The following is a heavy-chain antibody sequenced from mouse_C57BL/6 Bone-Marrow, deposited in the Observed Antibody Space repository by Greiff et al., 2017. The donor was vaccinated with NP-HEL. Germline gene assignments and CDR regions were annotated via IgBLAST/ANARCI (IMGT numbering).Heavy chain of an antibody. V-gene: IGHV5-9-1*02. CDR1: GFTFSSYA. CDR3: TRALYYYAMDY. CDR2: ISSGGDYI. Sequence: EVKVVESGEGLVKPGGSLKLSCAASGFTFSSYAMSWVRQTPEKRLEWVAYISSGGDYIYYADTVKGRFTISRDNARNTLYLQMSSLKSGDTAMYYCTRALYYYAMDYWGQGTSVTVSS. J-gene: IGHJ4*01.